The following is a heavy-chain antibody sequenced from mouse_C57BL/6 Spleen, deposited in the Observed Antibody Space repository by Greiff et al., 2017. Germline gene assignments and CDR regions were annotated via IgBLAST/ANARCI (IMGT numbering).Heavy chain of an antibody. D-gene: IGHD1-2*01. V-gene: IGHV5-6*01. CDR1: GFTFSSSG. CDR2: ISSGGSYT. CDR3: AIKTAEEEYYFDY. Sequence: EVQLQESGGDLVKPGGSLKLSCAASGFTFSSSGMSWVRQTPDKRLEWVALISSGGSYTYYPDSVKGRFTISRDNAKNTLYLQMSSLKSEDTAMYYCAIKTAEEEYYFDYWGQGTTLTVSS. J-gene: IGHJ2*01.